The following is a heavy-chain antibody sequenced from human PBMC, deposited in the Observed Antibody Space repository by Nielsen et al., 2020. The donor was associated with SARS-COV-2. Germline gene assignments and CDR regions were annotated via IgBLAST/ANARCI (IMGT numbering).Heavy chain of an antibody. CDR2: NIPIFGTA. CDR3: ARIYDSSGYSYYYYDMDV. D-gene: IGHD3-22*01. Sequence: SVKVSCKASGGTFSSYAISWVRQAPGQGLEWMGGNIPIFGTANYAQKFQDKVTITADKSTSRAYMELSSLRSEDTAVYYCARIYDSSGYSYYYYDMDVWGQGTTVTVSS. V-gene: IGHV1-69*06. J-gene: IGHJ6*02. CDR1: GGTFSSYA.